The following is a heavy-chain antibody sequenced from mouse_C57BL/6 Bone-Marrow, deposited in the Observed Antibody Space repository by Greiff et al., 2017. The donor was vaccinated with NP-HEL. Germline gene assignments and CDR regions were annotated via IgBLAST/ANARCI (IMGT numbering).Heavy chain of an antibody. CDR3: ARDYGSSSLMDY. D-gene: IGHD1-1*01. J-gene: IGHJ4*01. V-gene: IGHV5-12*01. CDR2: ISNGGGST. CDR1: GFTFSDYY. Sequence: EVMLVESGGGLVQPGGSLKLSCAASGFTFSDYYMYWVRQTPEKRLEWVAYISNGGGSTYYPDTVKGRFTISRDNAKNTLYLQMSRLKSEDTAMYYCARDYGSSSLMDYLGQGTSVTVSS.